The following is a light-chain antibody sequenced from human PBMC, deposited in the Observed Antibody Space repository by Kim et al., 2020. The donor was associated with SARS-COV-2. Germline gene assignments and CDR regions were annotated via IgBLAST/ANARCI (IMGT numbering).Light chain of an antibody. CDR1: RSDVGGYNY. J-gene: IGLJ3*02. V-gene: IGLV2-8*01. Sequence: GQSVTISCTATRSDVGGYNYVSWSQQHPGKAPKLLIYEVSKRPSGVPDRFSGSKSGNTASLTVSGLQAEDEADYYCSSYAGSNNLVFGGGTQLTVL. CDR3: SSYAGSNNLV. CDR2: EVS.